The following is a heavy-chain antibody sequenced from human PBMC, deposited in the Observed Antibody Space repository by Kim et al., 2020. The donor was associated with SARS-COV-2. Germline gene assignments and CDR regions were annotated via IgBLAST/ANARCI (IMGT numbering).Heavy chain of an antibody. V-gene: IGHV3-48*04. CDR2: IMSSGSLI. Sequence: GGSLRLSCAASGFSFGGHSMNWVRQAPGKGLEWIAYIMSSGSLIFYADSVKGRFTISRDNARNSRYLQMSSLRAEDTAVYYCAGGLGSYDYKNHRFDPWGQGTPVTVSS. D-gene: IGHD3-16*01. CDR1: GFSFGGHS. CDR3: AGGLGSYDYKNHRFDP. J-gene: IGHJ5*02.